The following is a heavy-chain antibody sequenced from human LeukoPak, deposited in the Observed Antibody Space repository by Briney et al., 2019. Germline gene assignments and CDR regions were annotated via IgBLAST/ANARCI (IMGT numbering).Heavy chain of an antibody. CDR1: GGTFSSYA. J-gene: IGHJ5*02. Sequence: ASVKVSCKASGGTFSSYAISWVRQAPGQGLELMGRIIPILGIANYAQKFQGRVTITADKSTSTAYMELSSLRSEDTAVYYCARDPTSIGDTIFGDRWFDPWGQGTLVTVSS. V-gene: IGHV1-69*04. D-gene: IGHD3-3*01. CDR2: IIPILGIA. CDR3: ARDPTSIGDTIFGDRWFDP.